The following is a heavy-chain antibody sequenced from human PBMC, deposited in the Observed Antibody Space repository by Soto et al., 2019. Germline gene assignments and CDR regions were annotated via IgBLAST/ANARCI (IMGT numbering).Heavy chain of an antibody. CDR2: MNPNSGNT. Sequence: GASVKVSCKASGYTFTSYDINWVRQATGQGLEWMGWMNPNSGNTGYAQKFQGRVTMTRNTSISTAYMELSSLRSDDTAVYYCARFNDFWSGYSGLDAFDIWGQGTMVTVSS. CDR1: GYTFTSYD. V-gene: IGHV1-8*01. J-gene: IGHJ3*02. D-gene: IGHD3-3*01. CDR3: ARFNDFWSGYSGLDAFDI.